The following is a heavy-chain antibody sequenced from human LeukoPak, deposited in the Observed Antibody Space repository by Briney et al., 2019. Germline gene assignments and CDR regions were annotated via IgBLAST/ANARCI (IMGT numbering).Heavy chain of an antibody. CDR1: GSSFGSIG. J-gene: IGHJ4*02. D-gene: IGHD2-2*01. CDR3: AKDGPASGLSYFDY. Sequence: GGSLRLSCAASGSSFGSIGMHWVRQAPGKGLEWVAFIRYDGSTRYYAGSVKGRFIISRDISEDTLYLQMNSLRTEDTAMYYCAKDGPASGLSYFDYWGQGTLVTVSS. V-gene: IGHV3-30*02. CDR2: IRYDGSTR.